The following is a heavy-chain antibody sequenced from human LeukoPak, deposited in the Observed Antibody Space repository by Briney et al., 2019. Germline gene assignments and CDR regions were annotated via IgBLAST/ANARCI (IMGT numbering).Heavy chain of an antibody. Sequence: SETLSLTCAVYGGSFSGYYWRWLRQPPGKGVEWVGEINHSGSTNYNPSLKRRVTISVDTSKNQFSLKLSSVTAADTAVYYCARDLFGYSSGWIFDYWGQGTLVTVSS. V-gene: IGHV4-34*01. CDR2: INHSGST. D-gene: IGHD6-19*01. CDR3: ARDLFGYSSGWIFDY. J-gene: IGHJ4*02. CDR1: GGSFSGYY.